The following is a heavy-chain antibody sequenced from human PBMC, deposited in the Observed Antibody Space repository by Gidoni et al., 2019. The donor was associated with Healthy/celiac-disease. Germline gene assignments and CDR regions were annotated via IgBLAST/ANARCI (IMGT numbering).Heavy chain of an antibody. CDR1: GFTFTSYG. J-gene: IGHJ4*02. CDR2: ISAYIGNT. CDR3: AGDYLPGIAAAAPSGLIGY. V-gene: IGHV1-18*01. D-gene: IGHD6-13*01. Sequence: QVQLVQSGAEVKKPGASVKVSCKASGFTFTSYGISWVRQAPGQGLEWMGWISAYIGNTNYAQKLQGRVTMTADTSTSTAYMELRSLRSDDTAVYYCAGDYLPGIAAAAPSGLIGYWGQGTLVTVSS.